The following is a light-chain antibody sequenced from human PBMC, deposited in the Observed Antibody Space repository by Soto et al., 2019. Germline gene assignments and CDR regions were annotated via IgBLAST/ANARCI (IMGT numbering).Light chain of an antibody. V-gene: IGLV1-40*01. J-gene: IGLJ3*02. CDR1: SSNIGANND. CDR3: HSYDDSLSGSV. Sequence: QSVLTQPPSVSGAPGQRVIISCTGGSSNIGANNDVHWYQQTPGRAPKLLIYGDNNRPSGVPDRFSGSKSGTSASLAITGLQAGDEADYYCHSYDDSLSGSVFGGGTKVTVL. CDR2: GDN.